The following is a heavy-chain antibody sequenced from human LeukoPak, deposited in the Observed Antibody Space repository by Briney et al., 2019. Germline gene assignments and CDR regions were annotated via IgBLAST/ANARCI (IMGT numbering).Heavy chain of an antibody. V-gene: IGHV3-30-3*01. CDR1: GFTFSSYA. Sequence: GRSLRLSCAASGFTFSSYAMHWVRQAPGKGQEWVAVISYDGSNKYYADSVKGRFTISRDNSKNTLYLQMNSLRAEDTAVYYCARDHSSGSGWYKEDYYYGMDVWGQGTTVTVSS. D-gene: IGHD6-19*01. CDR2: ISYDGSNK. J-gene: IGHJ6*02. CDR3: ARDHSSGSGWYKEDYYYGMDV.